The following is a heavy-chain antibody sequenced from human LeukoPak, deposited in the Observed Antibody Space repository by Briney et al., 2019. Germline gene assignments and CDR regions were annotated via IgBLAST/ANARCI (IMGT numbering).Heavy chain of an antibody. CDR2: IISIFGTA. CDR1: GGTFSSYA. J-gene: IGHJ4*02. Sequence: SVKVSCKASGGTFSSYAISWVRQAPGQGLEGMGGIISIFGTANYAQKFQGRVTITADKSTSTAYMELSSLRSEDTAVYYCAVDSSGYSPPRHFDYWGQGTLVTVSS. D-gene: IGHD3-22*01. CDR3: AVDSSGYSPPRHFDY. V-gene: IGHV1-69*06.